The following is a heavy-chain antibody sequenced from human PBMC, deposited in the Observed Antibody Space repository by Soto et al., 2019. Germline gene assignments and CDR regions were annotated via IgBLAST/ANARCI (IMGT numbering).Heavy chain of an antibody. V-gene: IGHV3-15*01. CDR3: TTLKSPQWEVQLNCFDY. Sequence: GGSLRLSCAASGFTFSNAWMSWVRQAPGKGLEWVGGIYSKTDGGTADYAAPVKGRFTISRDDSKNTQYMQMNSLKTDVSAVYYCTTLKSPQWEVQLNCFDYWGQGTLVTVSS. D-gene: IGHD1-26*01. J-gene: IGHJ4*02. CDR2: IYSKTDGGTA. CDR1: GFTFSNAW.